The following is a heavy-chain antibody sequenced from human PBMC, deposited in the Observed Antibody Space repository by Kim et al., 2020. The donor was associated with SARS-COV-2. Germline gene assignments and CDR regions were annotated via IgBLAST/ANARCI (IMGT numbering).Heavy chain of an antibody. CDR3: ARGGSAWHDQTFDS. Sequence: GGSLRLSCAASGFTFSSYDFHWVRHSTGKGLEWLSAIGTGGDTYYAGSVKGRFLISRENAESSLFLQMSSLRVEDTAVYYCARGGSAWHDQTFDSWGQGTLVTVSA. D-gene: IGHD6-19*01. CDR2: IGTGGDT. V-gene: IGHV3-13*01. CDR1: GFTFSSYD. J-gene: IGHJ4*02.